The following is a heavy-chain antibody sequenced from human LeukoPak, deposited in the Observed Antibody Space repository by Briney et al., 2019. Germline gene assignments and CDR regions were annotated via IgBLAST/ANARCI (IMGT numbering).Heavy chain of an antibody. V-gene: IGHV4-34*01. CDR1: GGSFSGYY. CDR3: ARLRGRSFKVMSVFDY. J-gene: IGHJ4*02. CDR2: INHSGST. Sequence: PSETLSLTCAVYGGSFSGYYWSWIRQPPGKGLEWIGEINHSGSTNYNPSLKSRVTISVDTSKNQFSLKLSSVTAADTAVYYCARLRGRSFKVMSVFDYWGQGTLVTVSS. D-gene: IGHD2-21*01.